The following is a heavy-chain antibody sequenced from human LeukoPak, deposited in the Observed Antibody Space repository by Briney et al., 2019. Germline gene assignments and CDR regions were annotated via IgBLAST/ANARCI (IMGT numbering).Heavy chain of an antibody. CDR1: GYMFTTYG. CDR2: ISAHSGNT. V-gene: IGHV1-18*04. CDR3: ARDLASGGWTLEFDY. J-gene: IGHJ4*02. Sequence: ASVKVSCKTSGYMFTTYGITWVRQAPGQGLQWMGWISAHSGNTKYAEKFQGRVTLTTDTSTSTAYLELGSLTSDDTAVYYCARDLASGGWTLEFDYWGQGTQVTVAS. D-gene: IGHD6-25*01.